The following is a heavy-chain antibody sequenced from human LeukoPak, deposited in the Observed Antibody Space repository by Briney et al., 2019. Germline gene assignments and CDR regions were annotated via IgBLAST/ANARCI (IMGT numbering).Heavy chain of an antibody. V-gene: IGHV3-7*01. CDR1: GFTFSSYW. J-gene: IGHJ4*02. Sequence: GGSLRLSCAASGFTFSSYWMSWVARAPGKGRGWVANIKQDGSEKDYVDSVKGRFTISRDNAKNSLYLQVNNLRAEDTAVYYCAREFYSNYNYYFDYWGQGTLVTVSS. CDR3: AREFYSNYNYYFDY. CDR2: IKQDGSEK. D-gene: IGHD4-11*01.